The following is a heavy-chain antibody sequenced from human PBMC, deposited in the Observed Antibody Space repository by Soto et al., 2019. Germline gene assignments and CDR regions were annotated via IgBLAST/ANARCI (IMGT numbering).Heavy chain of an antibody. D-gene: IGHD2-15*01. CDR1: GFTFSSYS. CDR2: ISSSSSTI. Sequence: GGSLRLSCAVSGFTFSSYSMSWVRQAPGKGLEWVSYISSSSSTIYYADSVKGRFTISRDNAKNSLYLQMNSLRAEDTAVYYCASGLVVVASDAFDIWGQGTMVTVSS. J-gene: IGHJ3*02. CDR3: ASGLVVVASDAFDI. V-gene: IGHV3-48*01.